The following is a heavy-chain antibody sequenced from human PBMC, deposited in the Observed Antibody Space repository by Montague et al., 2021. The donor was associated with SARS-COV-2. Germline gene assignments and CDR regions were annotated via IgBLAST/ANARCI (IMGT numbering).Heavy chain of an antibody. V-gene: IGHV3-20*03. D-gene: IGHD6-6*01. J-gene: IGHJ4*02. Sequence: SRSLSLSASGFIFDNYGMSWVRRVPGKGLEWVSNINWNGDSTGYADSVKGRFTISRDNAKNSLSLQINSLRAEDTALYYCARDRYSISPYFDYWGQGILVTVSS. CDR3: ARDRYSISPYFDY. CDR1: GFIFDNYG. CDR2: INWNGDST.